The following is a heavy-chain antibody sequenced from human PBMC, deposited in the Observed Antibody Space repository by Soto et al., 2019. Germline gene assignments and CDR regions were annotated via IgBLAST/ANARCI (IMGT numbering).Heavy chain of an antibody. CDR1: GFTFSSYA. D-gene: IGHD3-3*01. V-gene: IGHV3-23*01. CDR3: AKGHDFWSGHPHAFDI. CDR2: ISGSGGST. J-gene: IGHJ3*02. Sequence: GGSLSLSCAASGFTFSSYAMSWVRQAPGKGLEWVSAISGSGGSTYYADSVKGRFTISRDNSKNTLYLQMNSLRAEDTAVYYCAKGHDFWSGHPHAFDIWGQGTMVTVSS.